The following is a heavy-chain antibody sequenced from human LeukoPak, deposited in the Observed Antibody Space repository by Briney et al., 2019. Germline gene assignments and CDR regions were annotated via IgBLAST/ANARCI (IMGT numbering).Heavy chain of an antibody. CDR2: INHSGTT. CDR1: GVSFSDYY. J-gene: IGHJ4*02. D-gene: IGHD4-23*01. CDR3: ARGLGGGNSIYFDY. Sequence: SETLSLTCAVHGVSFSDYYWSWIRQPPGKGLEWIGEINHSGTTNYNPSLKSRVSISLDTSKNQLSLKLTSVTAADTAVYYCARGLGGGNSIYFDYWGQGTLVTVSS. V-gene: IGHV4-34*01.